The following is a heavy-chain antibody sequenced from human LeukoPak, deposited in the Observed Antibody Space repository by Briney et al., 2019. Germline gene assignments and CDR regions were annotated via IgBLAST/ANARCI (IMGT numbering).Heavy chain of an antibody. V-gene: IGHV3-74*01. Sequence: GGSLRLSCAASGYTFDRYGMHWVRQTPGKRLVWVSRINQDGRYITYADSVQGRFTISRDTAKNTLFLQMNSLRAEDTAVYYWAREYMGLGAFQDWGQGALVTVSS. CDR1: GYTFDRYG. CDR2: INQDGRYI. D-gene: IGHD3-10*01. CDR3: AREYMGLGAFQD. J-gene: IGHJ1*01.